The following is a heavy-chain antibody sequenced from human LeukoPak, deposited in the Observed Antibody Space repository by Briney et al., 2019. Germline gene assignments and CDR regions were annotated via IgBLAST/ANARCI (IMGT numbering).Heavy chain of an antibody. J-gene: IGHJ5*02. CDR2: INHSGST. Sequence: PSETLSLTCAVYGGSFSGYYWSWIRQPPGKGLEWIGEINHSGSTNYNPSLKSRVTISVDTSKNQFSLKLSSVTAADTAVYYCARVLKIMVRGVIISNWFDPWGQGTLVTVSS. CDR1: GGSFSGYY. V-gene: IGHV4-34*01. CDR3: ARVLKIMVRGVIISNWFDP. D-gene: IGHD3-10*01.